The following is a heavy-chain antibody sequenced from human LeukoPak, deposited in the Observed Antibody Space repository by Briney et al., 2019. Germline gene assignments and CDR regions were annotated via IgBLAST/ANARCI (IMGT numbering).Heavy chain of an antibody. V-gene: IGHV4-4*07. D-gene: IGHD1-1*01. CDR2: IQTSGKT. Sequence: SETLSLTCTVSGGSISSYYWSWIRQPPGKGLEWIGRIQTSGKTNYNPSLKSRVTMSVDTSKNQFSLKLSSVTAADTAVYYCVRDVGTSDAFYIWGQGTKVIVSS. J-gene: IGHJ3*02. CDR3: VRDVGTSDAFYI. CDR1: GGSISSYY.